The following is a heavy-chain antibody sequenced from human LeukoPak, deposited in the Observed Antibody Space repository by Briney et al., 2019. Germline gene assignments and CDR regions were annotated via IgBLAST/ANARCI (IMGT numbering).Heavy chain of an antibody. CDR3: ASSRGYSYGYNY. J-gene: IGHJ4*02. Sequence: SVKVSCKASGGTFSSYAISWVRQAPGQGLEWLGGIIPIFGTANYAQKFQGRVTITADESTSTAYMELSSLRSEDTAVYYCASSRGYSYGYNYWGQGTLVTVSS. CDR1: GGTFSSYA. CDR2: IIPIFGTA. D-gene: IGHD5-18*01. V-gene: IGHV1-69*13.